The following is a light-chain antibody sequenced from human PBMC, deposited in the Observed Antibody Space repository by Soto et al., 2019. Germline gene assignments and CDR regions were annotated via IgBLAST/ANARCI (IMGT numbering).Light chain of an antibody. V-gene: IGLV2-14*01. CDR3: SSYTSSNTLV. J-gene: IGLJ3*02. CDR2: EVS. Sequence: QSALTQPPSASGSPGQSVTISCTGTSSDVGGYNSVSWYQQHPGKAPKVMIYEVSNRPSGVSNRFSGSKSGNTASLTISGLQAEDEADYYCSSYTSSNTLVFGGGTKLTVL. CDR1: SSDVGGYNS.